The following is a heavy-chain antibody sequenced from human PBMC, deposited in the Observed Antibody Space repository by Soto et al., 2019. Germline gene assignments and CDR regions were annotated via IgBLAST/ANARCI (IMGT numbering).Heavy chain of an antibody. D-gene: IGHD1-1*01. CDR1: VFTFSNYW. CDR2: INSDGSSA. Sequence: VGSLRLSCASSVFTFSNYWMHCVRQSPGKGLVWVSRINSDGSSASYADSVKGRFTISRDNAKNTLYLQMNSLRAEDTAVYYCARDTMEILYYFQYWGQATLVTVSS. CDR3: ARDTMEILYYFQY. V-gene: IGHV3-74*01. J-gene: IGHJ4*02.